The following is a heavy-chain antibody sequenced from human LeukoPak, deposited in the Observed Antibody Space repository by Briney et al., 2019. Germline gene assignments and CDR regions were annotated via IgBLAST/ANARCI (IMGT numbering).Heavy chain of an antibody. Sequence: SETLSLTCTVSGGSISSGDYYWSWIRQPPGKGLEWIAYMYYSGCTYYNPSLKSRVTMSADTSKNQLSLKLSSVTAADTAVYYCARPYYYDSRIDPWGQGILVTVSS. V-gene: IGHV4-30-4*01. J-gene: IGHJ5*02. CDR2: MYYSGCT. CDR3: ARPYYYDSRIDP. CDR1: GGSISSGDYY. D-gene: IGHD3-22*01.